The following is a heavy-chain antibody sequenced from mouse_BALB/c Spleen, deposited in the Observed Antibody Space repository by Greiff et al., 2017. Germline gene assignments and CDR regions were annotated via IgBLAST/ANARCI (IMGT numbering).Heavy chain of an antibody. J-gene: IGHJ2*01. V-gene: IGHV1-9*01. Sequence: VQLQESGAELMKPGASVKISCKATGYTFSSYWIEWVKQRPGHGLEWIGEILPGSGSTNYNEKFKGKATFTADTSSNTAYMQLSSLTSEDSAVYYCARSYYYGSSHYFDYWGQGTTLTVSS. CDR2: ILPGSGST. CDR3: ARSYYYGSSHYFDY. D-gene: IGHD1-1*01. CDR1: GYTFSSYW.